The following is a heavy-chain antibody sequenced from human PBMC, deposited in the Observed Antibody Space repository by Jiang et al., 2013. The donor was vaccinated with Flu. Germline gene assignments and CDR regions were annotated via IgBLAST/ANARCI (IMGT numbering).Heavy chain of an antibody. CDR2: IYYSGST. D-gene: IGHD3-3*01. CDR3: ARDTIFGVPYGRDNWFDP. V-gene: IGHV4-31*03. J-gene: IGHJ5*02. Sequence: LSLTCTVSGGSISSGGYYWSWIRQHPGKGLEWIGYIYYSGSTYYNPSLKSRVTISVDTSKNQFSLKLSSVTAADTAVYYCARDTIFGVPYGRDNWFDPWGQGTLVTVSS. CDR1: GGSISSGGYY.